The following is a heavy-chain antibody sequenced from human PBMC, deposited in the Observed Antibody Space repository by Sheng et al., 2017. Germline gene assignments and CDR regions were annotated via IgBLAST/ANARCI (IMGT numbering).Heavy chain of an antibody. J-gene: IGHJ3*02. D-gene: IGHD1-26*01. CDR3: ARVEVGADDAFDI. Sequence: QLQLQESGPGLVKPSETLSLTCTVSGGSISSTGYYWGWIRQPPGKGLEWIGSIYYSGRTYYSPSLKSRVTISVDTSKNQFSLKLSSVTAADTAVYYCARVEVGADDAFDIWGQGTMVTVSS. CDR2: IYYSGRT. CDR1: GGSISSTGYY. V-gene: IGHV4-39*07.